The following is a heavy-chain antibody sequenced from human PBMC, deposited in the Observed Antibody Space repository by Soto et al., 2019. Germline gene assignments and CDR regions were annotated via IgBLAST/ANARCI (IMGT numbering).Heavy chain of an antibody. CDR1: GYTFTKYG. CDR3: SRARYCTSPSCYNHYYYGMDI. V-gene: IGHV1-18*04. CDR2: IGVYNGKT. J-gene: IGHJ6*02. D-gene: IGHD2-2*02. Sequence: QEQLVQSGGEVKKPGASVRVSCKASGYTFTKYGITWVRQAPGQGLEWMGWIGVYNGKTNYARKLQGRVIMTADTSGSTAYMEVRSLRSDDTAVYYCSRARYCTSPSCYNHYYYGMDIWGQGTTVSVSS.